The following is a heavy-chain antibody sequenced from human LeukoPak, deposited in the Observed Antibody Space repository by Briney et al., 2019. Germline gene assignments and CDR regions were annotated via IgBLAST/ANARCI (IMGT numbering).Heavy chain of an antibody. CDR1: GFTFSDYY. CDR2: ISSSGSTI. J-gene: IGHJ3*02. V-gene: IGHV3-11*04. Sequence: GGSLRLSCAASGFTFSDYYMSWIRQAPGKGREWVSYISSSGSTIYYAGSVKGRFTISRDNAKNSLYLQMNSLRAEDTAVYYCARPLQGGRRVFDMGAKGKRVTV. CDR3: ARPLQGGRRVFDM. D-gene: IGHD2-15*01.